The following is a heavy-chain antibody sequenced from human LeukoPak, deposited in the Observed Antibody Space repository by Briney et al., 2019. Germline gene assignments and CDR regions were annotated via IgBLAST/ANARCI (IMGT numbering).Heavy chain of an antibody. CDR2: INPSGGST. D-gene: IGHD2-2*01. V-gene: IGHV1-46*01. Sequence: ASVKVSCKASGYTFTSYYMHWVRQAPGQGLEWMGIINPSGGSTSYAQKFQGRVTLTRNTSTSTVYMELSSLRSEDTAVYYCARGGPPEPAAPHYNWFDPWGQGTLVTVSS. J-gene: IGHJ5*02. CDR1: GYTFTSYY. CDR3: ARGGPPEPAAPHYNWFDP.